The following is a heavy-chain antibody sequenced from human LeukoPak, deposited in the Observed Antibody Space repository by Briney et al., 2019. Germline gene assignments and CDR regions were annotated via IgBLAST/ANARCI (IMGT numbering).Heavy chain of an antibody. CDR3: ARQDDYYDSSGYYYGGGFDP. V-gene: IGHV4-59*08. CDR1: GGSISSYY. D-gene: IGHD3-22*01. Sequence: PSETLSLTCTVSGGSISSYYWSWIRQPPGKGLEWIGYIYYSGSTNYNPSLKSRVTISVDTSKNQFSLKLSSVTAADTAVYYCARQDDYYDSSGYYYGGGFDPWGQGTLVTVSS. CDR2: IYYSGST. J-gene: IGHJ5*02.